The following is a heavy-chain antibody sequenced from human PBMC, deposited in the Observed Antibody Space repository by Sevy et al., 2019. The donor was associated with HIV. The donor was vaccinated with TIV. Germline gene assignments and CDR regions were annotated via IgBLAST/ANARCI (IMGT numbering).Heavy chain of an antibody. Sequence: ASVKVSCKASGYIFTSHDINWVRQANGQGLESMGWLNTNTTETGYAQKFLGRVTFTMDTSTSTAFMDLKYLEYEDTAIYYCARGDSHSGGWPPYDHWGQGSLVTVSS. CDR2: LNTNTTET. J-gene: IGHJ4*02. CDR3: ARGDSHSGGWPPYDH. CDR1: GYIFTSHD. D-gene: IGHD2-15*01. V-gene: IGHV1-8*01.